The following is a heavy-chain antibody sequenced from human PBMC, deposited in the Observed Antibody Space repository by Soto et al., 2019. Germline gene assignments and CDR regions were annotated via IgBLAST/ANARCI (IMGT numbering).Heavy chain of an antibody. V-gene: IGHV3-74*01. CDR2: INSDGSST. CDR1: GFTFSSYW. J-gene: IGHJ6*02. CDR3: ARDTSSGWSPNYYCYGMDV. D-gene: IGHD6-19*01. Sequence: GGSLRLSCAASGFTFSSYWMHWVRQAPGKGLVWVSRINSDGSSTSYADSVKGRFTISRDNAKNTLYLQMNSLRAEDTAVYYCARDTSSGWSPNYYCYGMDVWGQGTTVTVS.